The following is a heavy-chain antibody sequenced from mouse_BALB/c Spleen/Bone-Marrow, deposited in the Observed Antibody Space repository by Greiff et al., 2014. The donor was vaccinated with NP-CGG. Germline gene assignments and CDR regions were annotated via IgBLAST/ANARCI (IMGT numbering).Heavy chain of an antibody. CDR1: GYSFTSYY. V-gene: IGHV1S135*01. CDR3: APLSRYFDV. CDR2: IDPFNGGT. D-gene: IGHD6-2*01. J-gene: IGHJ1*01. Sequence: LVESGPELMKPGASVKISCKASGYSFTSYYMHWVKQSHGKSLEWIGYIDPFNGGTSYNQKFKGKATLTVDKSSSTAYMHLSSLTSEGSAVYYCAPLSRYFDVWGAGTTVTVSS.